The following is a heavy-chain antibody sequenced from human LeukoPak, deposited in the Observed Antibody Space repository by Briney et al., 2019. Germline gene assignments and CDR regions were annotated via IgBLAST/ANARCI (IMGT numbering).Heavy chain of an antibody. D-gene: IGHD3-10*01. CDR1: GFTFDDYA. CDR2: ISWNRGSI. V-gene: IGHV3-9*01. J-gene: IGHJ4*02. Sequence: PGRSLRLSCAASGFTFDDYAMHWVRQAPGKGLEWVSGISWNRGSIGYADSVKGRFTISRDNAKNSLYLQMNSLRAEDTALYYCAKDRGSMVRGVRVDYWGQGTLVTVSS. CDR3: AKDRGSMVRGVRVDY.